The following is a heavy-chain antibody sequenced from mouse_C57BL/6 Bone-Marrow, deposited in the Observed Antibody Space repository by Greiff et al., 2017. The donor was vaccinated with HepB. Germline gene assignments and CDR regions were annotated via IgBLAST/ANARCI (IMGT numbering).Heavy chain of an antibody. Sequence: VQLKQSGAELVRPGASVKLSCTASGFNIKDDYMHWVKQRPEQGLEWIGWIDPENGDTEYASKFQGKATITADTSSNTAYLQLSSLTSEDTAVYYCTAFITTVVAKFDYWGQGTTLTVSS. J-gene: IGHJ2*01. V-gene: IGHV14-4*01. CDR1: GFNIKDDY. D-gene: IGHD1-1*01. CDR2: IDPENGDT. CDR3: TAFITTVVAKFDY.